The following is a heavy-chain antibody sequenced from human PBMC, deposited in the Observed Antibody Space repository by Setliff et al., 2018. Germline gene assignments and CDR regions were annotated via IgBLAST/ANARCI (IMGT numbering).Heavy chain of an antibody. V-gene: IGHV1-3*01. D-gene: IGHD2-2*01. J-gene: IGHJ6*03. CDR1: GYIFTYYA. CDR3: ARARYCSSTSCYYYYYMDV. Sequence: ASVKVSCKASGYIFTYYAMHWVRQAPGQRLEWMGWINAGNGNTKYSQKFQGRVTITRDTSASTAYMELSSLRSEDTAVYYCARARYCSSTSCYYYYYMDVWGKGTTVTVSS. CDR2: INAGNGNT.